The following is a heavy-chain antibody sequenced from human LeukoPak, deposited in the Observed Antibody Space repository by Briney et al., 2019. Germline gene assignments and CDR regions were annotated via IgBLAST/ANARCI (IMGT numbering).Heavy chain of an antibody. V-gene: IGHV1-8*01. Sequence: ASVKVPCKASGYTFTSYDINWVRQATGQGLEWMGWMNPNSGNTGYAQKFQGRVTMTRNTSISTAYMELSSLRSEDTAVYYCARGLSSSWYGYYGMDVWGQGTTVTVSS. CDR2: MNPNSGNT. CDR3: ARGLSSSWYGYYGMDV. D-gene: IGHD6-13*01. J-gene: IGHJ6*02. CDR1: GYTFTSYD.